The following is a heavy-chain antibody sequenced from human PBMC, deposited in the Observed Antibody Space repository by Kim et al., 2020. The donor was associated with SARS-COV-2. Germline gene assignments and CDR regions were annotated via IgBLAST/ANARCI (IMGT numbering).Heavy chain of an antibody. Sequence: SETLFLTCAVSGGSISSSNWWSWVRQPPGKGLEWIGEIYHSGSTNYNPSLKSRVTISVDKSKNQFSLKLSSVTAADTAVYYCARAGGGYDILTGYFWGSGFDPWGQGTLGTVSS. J-gene: IGHJ5*02. CDR2: IYHSGST. CDR3: ARAGGGYDILTGYFWGSGFDP. CDR1: GGSISSSNW. V-gene: IGHV4-4*02. D-gene: IGHD3-9*01.